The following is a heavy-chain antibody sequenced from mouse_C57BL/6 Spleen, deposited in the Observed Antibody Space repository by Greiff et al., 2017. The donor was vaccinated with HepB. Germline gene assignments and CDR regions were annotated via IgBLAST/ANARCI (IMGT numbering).Heavy chain of an antibody. J-gene: IGHJ2*01. CDR2: IDPSDSYT. CDR3: AKDGNGSIYFDY. Sequence: QVQLQQPGAELVMPGASVKLSCKASGYTFTSYWMHWVKQRPGQGLEWIGEIDPSDSYTNYNQKFKGKSTLTVDKSSSTAYMQLSSLTSEDSAVYYYAKDGNGSIYFDYWGQGTTLTVSS. V-gene: IGHV1-69*01. CDR1: GYTFTSYW. D-gene: IGHD1-1*01.